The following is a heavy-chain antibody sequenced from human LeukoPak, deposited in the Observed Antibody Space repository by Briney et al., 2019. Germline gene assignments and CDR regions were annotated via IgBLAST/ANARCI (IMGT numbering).Heavy chain of an antibody. V-gene: IGHV1-69*01. CDR1: GGTFSSYA. CDR3: ARVLDYYDSSGQPADGFDI. Sequence: ASVKVSCKASGGTFSSYAISWVRQAPGQGLEWMGGIIPILGAANYAQKFQGRVTITADESTSAVSMELSSLRSEDTAVYYCARVLDYYDSSGQPADGFDIWGQGTMVTVSS. CDR2: IIPILGAA. J-gene: IGHJ3*02. D-gene: IGHD3-22*01.